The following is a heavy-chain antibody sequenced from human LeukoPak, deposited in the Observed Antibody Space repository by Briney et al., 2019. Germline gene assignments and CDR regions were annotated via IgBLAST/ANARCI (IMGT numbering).Heavy chain of an antibody. Sequence: ASVKVSCKASGYTFTSYGISWARQAPGQGLEWMGWISAYNGNTNYAQKLQGRVTMTTDTSTSTAYMELRSLRSDDTAVYYCARHYGSGSYYNWFDPWGQGTLVTVSS. V-gene: IGHV1-18*01. CDR1: GYTFTSYG. CDR3: ARHYGSGSYYNWFDP. D-gene: IGHD3-10*01. J-gene: IGHJ5*02. CDR2: ISAYNGNT.